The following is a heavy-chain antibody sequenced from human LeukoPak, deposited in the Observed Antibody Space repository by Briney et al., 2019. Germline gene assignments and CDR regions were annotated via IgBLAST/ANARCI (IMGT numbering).Heavy chain of an antibody. CDR3: AKILSGTYSFDL. J-gene: IGHJ4*02. D-gene: IGHD1-26*01. CDR2: ISGNSVTI. CDR1: GSTFSTYP. V-gene: IGHV3-23*01. Sequence: GGSLRLSCTASGSTFSTYPMTWVRQAPGQGLERVSAISGNSVTIYYADSVKGRFTISRDNSKNTLYLQMYSLRAEDTAVYYCAKILSGTYSFDLWGQGTLVTVSS.